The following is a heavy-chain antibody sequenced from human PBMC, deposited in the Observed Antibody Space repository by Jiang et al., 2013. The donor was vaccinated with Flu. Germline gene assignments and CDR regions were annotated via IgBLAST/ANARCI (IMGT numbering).Heavy chain of an antibody. CDR3: ARGEGGSSTYLY. CDR2: IRTKASGGTT. V-gene: IGHV3-49*04. Sequence: QLVESGGGLVQPGRSLRLSCTSSGFTFGDHMMSWVRQAPGKGLEWVGFIRTKASGGTTEYAPSVKGRFAISTDDPKSIAYLQMDGLKTEDTAVYFCARGEGGSSTYLYWGQGTLVTVSS. CDR1: GFTFGDHM. D-gene: IGHD3-10*01. J-gene: IGHJ4*02.